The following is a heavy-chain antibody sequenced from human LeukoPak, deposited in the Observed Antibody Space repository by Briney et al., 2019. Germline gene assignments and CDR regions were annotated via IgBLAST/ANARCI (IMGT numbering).Heavy chain of an antibody. CDR2: FYYSGST. V-gene: IGHV4-59*01. CDR3: ASLGADYDY. D-gene: IGHD1-26*01. Sequence: SETLSLTCTVSGGSISSYYWSWIRQPPGKGLEWIGDFYYSGSTNYNPSLKSRVTISVDTSKNQFSLKRSSVTAADTAVYYCASLGADYDYWGQGTLVTVSS. J-gene: IGHJ4*02. CDR1: GGSISSYY.